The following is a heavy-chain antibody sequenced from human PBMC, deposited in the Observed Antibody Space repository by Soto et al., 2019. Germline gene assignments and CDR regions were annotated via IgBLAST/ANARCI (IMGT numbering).Heavy chain of an antibody. V-gene: IGHV3-48*01. J-gene: IGHJ6*02. Sequence: QSGGSLRLSCAASGFTFSSYSMNWVRQAPGKGLEWVSFITSSSRTIYYADSVKGRFIISRDNAKNLLYLQINSLRAEDTAVYYCARDGLPYSNSNHGMDVWGQGTTVTVSS. CDR2: ITSSSRTI. D-gene: IGHD6-6*01. CDR1: GFTFSSYS. CDR3: ARDGLPYSNSNHGMDV.